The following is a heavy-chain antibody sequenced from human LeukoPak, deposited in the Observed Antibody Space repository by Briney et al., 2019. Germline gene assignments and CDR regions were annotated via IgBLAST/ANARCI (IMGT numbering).Heavy chain of an antibody. CDR2: ISYDGSNK. CDR1: GFTFSSYG. J-gene: IGHJ4*02. V-gene: IGHV3-30*18. Sequence: PGGSLRLSCAASGFTFSSYGMHWVRQAPGKGLEWVAVISYDGSNKYYADSVKGRFTISRDNSKNTLYLQMNSLRAEDTAVYYCAKDGGSYPDYWGQETLVTVSS. D-gene: IGHD1-26*01. CDR3: AKDGGSYPDY.